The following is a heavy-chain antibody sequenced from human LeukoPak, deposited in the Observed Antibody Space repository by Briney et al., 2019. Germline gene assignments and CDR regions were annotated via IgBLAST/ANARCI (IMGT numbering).Heavy chain of an antibody. CDR3: TKDLIRMVKPWFDY. Sequence: PGRSLRLSCAASGFTFSSYAMHWVRQAPGKGLEWVAVIWYDGSSKYYADSVKGRFIISRDNSKNTLYLQMNSLRAEDTAVYYCTKDLIRMVKPWFDYWGQGTLVTVSS. D-gene: IGHD2-21*01. CDR2: IWYDGSSK. V-gene: IGHV3-33*06. J-gene: IGHJ4*02. CDR1: GFTFSSYA.